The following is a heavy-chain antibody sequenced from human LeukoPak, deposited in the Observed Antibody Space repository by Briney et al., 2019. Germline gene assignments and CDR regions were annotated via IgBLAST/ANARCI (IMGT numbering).Heavy chain of an antibody. J-gene: IGHJ4*02. Sequence: SETLSLTCAVSGYFISPISSSYYWGWIRQPPGKGLEWFGSIHHGGNSYYNPSLKGRVTISVDTSKNQFSLKLSSVTAADTAVYYCARSPRTMVRGVSDYWGQGTLVTVSS. CDR3: ARSPRTMVRGVSDY. V-gene: IGHV4-38-2*01. CDR2: IHHGGNS. D-gene: IGHD3-10*01. CDR1: GYFISPISSSYY.